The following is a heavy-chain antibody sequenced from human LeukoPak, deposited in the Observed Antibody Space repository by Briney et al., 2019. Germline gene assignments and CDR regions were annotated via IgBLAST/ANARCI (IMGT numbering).Heavy chain of an antibody. CDR2: FDPDDGET. V-gene: IGHV1-24*01. J-gene: IGHJ4*02. Sequence: ASVKVSCKASGYTFTGYYMHWVRQAPGQGREWMGGFDPDDGETIYAQKSQGRVTMAEDTSTDTAYMELSSLRSEDTAVYYCATSSEWASYYDILTGYYTTWGQGTQVTVSS. D-gene: IGHD3-9*01. CDR1: GYTFTGYY. CDR3: ATSSEWASYYDILTGYYTT.